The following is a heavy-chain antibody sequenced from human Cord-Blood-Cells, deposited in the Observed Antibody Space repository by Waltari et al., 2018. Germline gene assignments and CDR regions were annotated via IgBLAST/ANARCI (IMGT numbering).Heavy chain of an antibody. D-gene: IGHD6-13*01. Sequence: QVQLVQSGAEVKKPGSSVKVSCKASGGTFSSYAISWVRQAPGQGLEWMGRIIPSLGIANYAQKFQGRVTITADKSTSTAYMELSSLRSEDTAVYYCARGYSSSWQTYWYFDLWGRGTLVTVSS. CDR1: GGTFSSYA. CDR3: ARGYSSSWQTYWYFDL. J-gene: IGHJ2*01. CDR2: IIPSLGIA. V-gene: IGHV1-69*09.